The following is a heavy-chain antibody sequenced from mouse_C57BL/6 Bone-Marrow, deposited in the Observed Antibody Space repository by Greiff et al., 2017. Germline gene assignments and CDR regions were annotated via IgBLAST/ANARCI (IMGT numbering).Heavy chain of an antibody. J-gene: IGHJ4*01. CDR1: GFNIKDYY. CDR3: TTSTITTVVATRAMDY. D-gene: IGHD1-1*01. CDR2: IDPEDGDT. Sequence: DVKLQESGAELVRPGASVKLSCTASGFNIKDYYMHWVKQRPEQGLEWIGRIDPEDGDTEYAPKFQGKATMTADTSSNTAYLQLSSLTSEDTAVYYCTTSTITTVVATRAMDYWGQGTSVTVSS. V-gene: IGHV14-1*01.